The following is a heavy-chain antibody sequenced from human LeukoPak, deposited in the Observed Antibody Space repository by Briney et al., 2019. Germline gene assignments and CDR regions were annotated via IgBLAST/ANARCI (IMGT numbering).Heavy chain of an antibody. CDR1: GFTLRNYW. CDR2: IKQDGSEK. J-gene: IGHJ3*02. V-gene: IGHV3-7*03. CDR3: ARDMGGVVGATTAFDI. D-gene: IGHD1-26*01. Sequence: RGSLRLSCAPSGFTLRNYWMTWVPQAPGKGLKWVANIKQDGSEKYYVDSLRGRFTISRDNAKNSLYLQMNSLRAEDTAVYYCARDMGGVVGATTAFDIWGQGTMVTVSS.